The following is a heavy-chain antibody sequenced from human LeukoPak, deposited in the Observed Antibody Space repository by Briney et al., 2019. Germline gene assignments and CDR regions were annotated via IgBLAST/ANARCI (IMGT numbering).Heavy chain of an antibody. Sequence: GESLKICCKGSGYSFTSYWIGWVRQMPGKGLEWMGIIYPGDSDTGYSPSFQGQVTISADKSISTAYLQWSSLKASDTAMYYCAGLDDMARGVINNWFDPWGQGTLVTVSS. CDR3: AGLDDMARGVINNWFDP. J-gene: IGHJ5*02. CDR1: GYSFTSYW. D-gene: IGHD3-10*01. CDR2: IYPGDSDT. V-gene: IGHV5-51*01.